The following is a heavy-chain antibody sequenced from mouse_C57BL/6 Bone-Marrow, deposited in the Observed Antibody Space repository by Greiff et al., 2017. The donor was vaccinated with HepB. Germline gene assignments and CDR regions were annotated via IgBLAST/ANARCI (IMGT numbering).Heavy chain of an antibody. D-gene: IGHD2-1*01. CDR2: INPSSGYT. V-gene: IGHV1-7*01. Sequence: VQRVESGAELAKPGASVKLSCKASGYTFTSYWMHWVKQRPGQGLEWIGYINPSSGYTKYNQKFKDKATLTADKSSSTAYMQLSSLTYEDSAVYYCERRVGSTPGFAYWGQGTLVTVSA. CDR3: ERRVGSTPGFAY. CDR1: GYTFTSYW. J-gene: IGHJ3*01.